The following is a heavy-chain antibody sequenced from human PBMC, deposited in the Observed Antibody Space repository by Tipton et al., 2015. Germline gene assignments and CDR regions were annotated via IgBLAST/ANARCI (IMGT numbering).Heavy chain of an antibody. Sequence: GLVKPSETLSLSCTVSGGSIRSSSYYWGWIRQPPGKGLEWIGSIYYSGGTYYNPSLKSRVTISVDMSKNQFSLKLNSVTAADTAVYYCARVDYSSSSGMDVWGHGTTVTVSS. CDR1: GGSIRSSSYY. V-gene: IGHV4-39*07. CDR3: ARVDYSSSSGMDV. CDR2: IYYSGGT. D-gene: IGHD6-6*01. J-gene: IGHJ6*02.